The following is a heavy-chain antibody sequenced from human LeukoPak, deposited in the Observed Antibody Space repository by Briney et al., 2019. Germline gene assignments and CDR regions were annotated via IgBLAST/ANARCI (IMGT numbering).Heavy chain of an antibody. J-gene: IGHJ6*02. D-gene: IGHD2-8*01. V-gene: IGHV3-66*01. CDR3: AGLMVRYYYYGMDV. Sequence: GGSLRLSCAASGFTVSSNYMSWVRQAPGKGLEWVSVIYSGGSTYYADYVKGRFTISRDNSKNTLYLQMNSLRAEDTAVYYCAGLMVRYYYYGMDVWGQGTMVTVSS. CDR1: GFTVSSNY. CDR2: IYSGGST.